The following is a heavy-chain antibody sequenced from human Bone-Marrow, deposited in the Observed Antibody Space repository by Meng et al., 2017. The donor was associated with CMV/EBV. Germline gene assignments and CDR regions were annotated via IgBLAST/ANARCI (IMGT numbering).Heavy chain of an antibody. CDR3: VVGHDSRKVAY. CDR1: GFTFSDSY. V-gene: IGHV3-11*01. CDR2: ISSSGNTI. J-gene: IGHJ4*02. D-gene: IGHD2-15*01. Sequence: GESLKISCAASGFTFSDSYMSWIRQAPGKGLEWVSYISSSGNTIYYADSVKGRFTISRDNAKNSLYLQMNSLRAEDTAFYYCVVGHDSRKVAYWGQGTLVTVSS.